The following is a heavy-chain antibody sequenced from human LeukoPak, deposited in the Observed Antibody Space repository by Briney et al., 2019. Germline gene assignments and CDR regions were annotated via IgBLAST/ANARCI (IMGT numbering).Heavy chain of an antibody. CDR1: GFTFSYT. D-gene: IGHD6-13*01. J-gene: IGHJ4*02. CDR2: ITSSSNNI. CDR3: ARHAAGYNSRTDY. V-gene: IGHV3-21*01. Sequence: KAGGSLRLSCVASGFTFSYTMNWVRQAPGKGLEWVSSITSSSNNIYYADSVKGRFTISRDNSKNSLYLQMNSLRAEDTAVYYCARHAAGYNSRTDYWGLGTLVTVSS.